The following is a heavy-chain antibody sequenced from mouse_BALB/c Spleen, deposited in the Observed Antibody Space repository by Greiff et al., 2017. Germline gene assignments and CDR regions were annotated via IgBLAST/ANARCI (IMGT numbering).Heavy chain of an antibody. V-gene: IGHV1S22*01. CDR1: GYTFTSYW. CDR3: TKNANY. Sequence: LQQPGSELVRPGASVKLSCKASGYTFTSYWMHWVKQRPGQGLEWIGNIYPGSGSTNYDEKFKSKATLTVDTSSSTAYMQLSSLTSEDSAVYYGTKNANYWGQGTTLTVSS. J-gene: IGHJ2*01. CDR2: IYPGSGST.